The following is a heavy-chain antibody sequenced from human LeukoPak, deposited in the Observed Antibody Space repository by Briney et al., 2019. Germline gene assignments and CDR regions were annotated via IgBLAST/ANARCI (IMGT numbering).Heavy chain of an antibody. Sequence: GGSLRLSCAASGFTFSSYSMNWVRQAPGKGLEWVSSISSSSSYIYYADSVKGRFTISRDNANNSLYLQMNSLRAEDTAVYYCARGSEYFHWLLTWGQETLVTVSS. CDR2: ISSSSSYI. D-gene: IGHD3-9*01. V-gene: IGHV3-21*01. J-gene: IGHJ5*02. CDR3: ARGSEYFHWLLT. CDR1: GFTFSSYS.